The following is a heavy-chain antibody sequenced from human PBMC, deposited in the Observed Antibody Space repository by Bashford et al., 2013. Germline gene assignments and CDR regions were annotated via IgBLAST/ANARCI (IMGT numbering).Heavy chain of an antibody. D-gene: IGHD2-15*01. Sequence: VRQAPGKGLVWVSRINSDGSSTSYADSVKGRFTISRDNAKNTLYLQMNSLRAEDTAVYYCTTLGPHPLGYCSGGSCHDYWGQGTLVTVSS. CDR3: TTLGPHPLGYCSGGSCHDY. J-gene: IGHJ4*02. V-gene: IGHV3-74*01. CDR2: INSDGSST.